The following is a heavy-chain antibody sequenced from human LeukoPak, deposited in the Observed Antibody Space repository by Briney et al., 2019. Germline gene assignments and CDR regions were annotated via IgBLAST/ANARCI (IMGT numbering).Heavy chain of an antibody. CDR3: ARAEGAVAGSFDY. CDR2: IFYSGST. CDR1: SGSISTSNYY. Sequence: PSETLFLTCTVSSGSISTSNYYWGWVRQPPGKALEWIGNIFYSGSTYYSPSLKSRVTISLDTSRNQFSLKLSSVTAADTAVYYCARAEGAVAGSFDYWGQGTLVTVSS. V-gene: IGHV4-39*07. D-gene: IGHD6-19*01. J-gene: IGHJ4*02.